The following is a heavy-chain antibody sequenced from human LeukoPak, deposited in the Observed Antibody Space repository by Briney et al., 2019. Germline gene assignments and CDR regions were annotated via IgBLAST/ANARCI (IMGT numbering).Heavy chain of an antibody. Sequence: SETLSLTCTVSGDSIGNYFWSWIRQPPGKGLEWIGSIHYRGNTNYNPSLKSRVTISVDTSKNLFSLNLSSVTAADTAVYRCARRRVEMAPTSEVNWFDPWGQGPLVTVSS. CDR2: IHYRGNT. CDR1: GDSIGNYF. V-gene: IGHV4-59*08. J-gene: IGHJ5*02. CDR3: ARRRVEMAPTSEVNWFDP. D-gene: IGHD5-24*01.